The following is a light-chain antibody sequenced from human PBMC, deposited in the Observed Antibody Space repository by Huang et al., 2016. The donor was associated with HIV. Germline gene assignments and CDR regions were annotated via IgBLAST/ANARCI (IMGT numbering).Light chain of an antibody. CDR2: AAS. Sequence: DIQMTQSPSAMSASVGDRITITCRASQDIDSSLAWFQQKPGKVPTRRIYAASSLQSGDPSIFSGSGSGTEFTLTISSLKPEDSATYYCLQHSVYPLTFGQGTKVEI. V-gene: IGKV1-17*03. CDR3: LQHSVYPLT. CDR1: QDIDSS. J-gene: IGKJ1*01.